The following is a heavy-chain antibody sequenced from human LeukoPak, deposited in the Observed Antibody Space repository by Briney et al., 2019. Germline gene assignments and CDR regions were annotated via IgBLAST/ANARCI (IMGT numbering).Heavy chain of an antibody. Sequence: QPGRPLRLSCAASGFTFSSFAVHWVRQAPGKGLEWVSLISWDGGSTYYADSVKGRFTISRDNSKNSLYLQMNSLRTEDTALYYCAKDRPNKLAASYYYYYMDVWGKGTTVTVSS. CDR2: ISWDGGST. CDR3: AKDRPNKLAASYYYYYMDV. J-gene: IGHJ6*03. CDR1: GFTFSSFA. D-gene: IGHD6-6*01. V-gene: IGHV3-43*01.